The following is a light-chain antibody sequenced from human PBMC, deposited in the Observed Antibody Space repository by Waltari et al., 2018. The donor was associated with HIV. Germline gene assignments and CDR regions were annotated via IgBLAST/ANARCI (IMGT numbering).Light chain of an antibody. Sequence: QSALTQPPSVSGSPGQSVTFSCTGTSSDVGRYNSVSWYQQHPGKAPKLMIYDVTQRPSGVPDRFSGYKSGNTASLTIPGLRADDEADYYCCSYGGTYNVFGVGTKVTVL. V-gene: IGLV2-11*01. CDR2: DVT. J-gene: IGLJ1*01. CDR1: SSDVGRYNS. CDR3: CSYGGTYNV.